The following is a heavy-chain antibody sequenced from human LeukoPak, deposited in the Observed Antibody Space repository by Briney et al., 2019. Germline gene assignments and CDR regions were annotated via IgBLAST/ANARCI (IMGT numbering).Heavy chain of an antibody. V-gene: IGHV3-7*05. Sequence: GGSLRLSCTASGFSFSTFWMSWVRQAPGKGLEWVANIIQAGSQKYYVDSVKGRFTISRDNAKNSLYLQMNSLRAGDTAVYYCARDKSYGDSEDYWGQGTLVTVSS. CDR3: ARDKSYGDSEDY. D-gene: IGHD4-17*01. CDR2: IIQAGSQK. J-gene: IGHJ4*02. CDR1: GFSFSTFW.